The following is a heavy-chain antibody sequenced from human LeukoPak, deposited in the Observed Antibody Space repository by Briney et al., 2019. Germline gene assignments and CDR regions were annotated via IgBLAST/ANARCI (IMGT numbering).Heavy chain of an antibody. Sequence: PGGPLRLSCAASGFTFSSYGMHWVRQAPGKGLEWVAVISYDGSNKYYADSVKGRFTISRDNSKNTLYLQMNSLRAEDTAVYYCATVGPLRYYYDSSGYTDYWGQGTLVTVSS. CDR3: ATVGPLRYYYDSSGYTDY. CDR2: ISYDGSNK. CDR1: GFTFSSYG. J-gene: IGHJ4*02. V-gene: IGHV3-30*03. D-gene: IGHD3-22*01.